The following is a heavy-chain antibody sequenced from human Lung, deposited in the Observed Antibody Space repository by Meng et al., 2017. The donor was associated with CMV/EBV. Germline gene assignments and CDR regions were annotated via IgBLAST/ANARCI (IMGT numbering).Heavy chain of an antibody. CDR1: GFTFSLFE. CDR3: ARTPRGYSYGYSAYYFDY. J-gene: IGHJ4*02. V-gene: IGHV3-48*03. D-gene: IGHD5-18*01. Sequence: GGSLRLSCAASGFTFSLFEMNWVRQAPGKGLEWISYINDATNNKYYADSVKGRFTISRDNAQNSLYLQMSSLRADDTAVYFCARTPRGYSYGYSAYYFDYWGQRTLVTVSS. CDR2: INDATNNK.